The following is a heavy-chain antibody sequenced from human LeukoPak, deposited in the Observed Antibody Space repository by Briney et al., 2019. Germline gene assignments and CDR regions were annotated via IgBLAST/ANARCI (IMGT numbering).Heavy chain of an antibody. J-gene: IGHJ4*02. Sequence: GGSLRLSCAGPGFMFKSYAMSWVRQAPGKGLEWLSGITGRGDDTKYADSVKGRFIISRDNSKNTVHLHLNGLTVEDAAVYYCAKDIFSSVGTPDYWGQGTRVTVSS. D-gene: IGHD3-3*02. CDR3: AKDIFSSVGTPDY. CDR1: GFMFKSYA. CDR2: ITGRGDDT. V-gene: IGHV3-23*01.